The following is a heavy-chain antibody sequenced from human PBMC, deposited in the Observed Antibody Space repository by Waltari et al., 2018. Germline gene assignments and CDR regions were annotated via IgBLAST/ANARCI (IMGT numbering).Heavy chain of an antibody. V-gene: IGHV3-9*02. J-gene: IGHJ6*02. CDR3: GKDINKGGMDV. CDR1: GFTSNDWA. Sequence: EVQLVESGGGLVQPGRSLRLSCVGAGFTSNDWAMHWVRQPPGKGLEWVAGIYWNGVRIDYADSVKGRFTISRDNAKNSLYLQMNSLRPEDTTLYYCGKDINKGGMDVWGQGTTVIVS. CDR2: IYWNGVRI.